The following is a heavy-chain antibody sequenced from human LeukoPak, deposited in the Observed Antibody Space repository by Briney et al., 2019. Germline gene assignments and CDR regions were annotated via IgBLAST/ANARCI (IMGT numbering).Heavy chain of an antibody. CDR3: ARGAGAVAGTFPYYYMDV. V-gene: IGHV3-7*01. CDR1: GFTFSSYA. Sequence: PGGSLRLSCAASGFTFSSYAMSWVRQAPGKGLEWVANIKQDGSEKYYVDSVKGRFTISRDNAKNSLYLQMNSLRAEDTAVYYCARGAGAVAGTFPYYYMDVWGKGTTVTVSS. CDR2: IKQDGSEK. J-gene: IGHJ6*03. D-gene: IGHD6-19*01.